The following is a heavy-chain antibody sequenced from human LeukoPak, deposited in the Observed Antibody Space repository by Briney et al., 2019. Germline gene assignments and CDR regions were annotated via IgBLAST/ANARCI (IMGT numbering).Heavy chain of an antibody. CDR2: INTDGSST. D-gene: IGHD3-10*01. J-gene: IGHJ5*02. Sequence: GGSLRLSCAASGFTFDDYAMHWVRQAPGKGLVWVSRINTDGSSTSYADSVKGRFTISRDNAKNTLYLQMNSLRAEDTAVYYCARLVRAGDFDWLNPWGQGTLVTVSS. CDR3: ARLVRAGDFDWLNP. CDR1: GFTFDDYA. V-gene: IGHV3-74*01.